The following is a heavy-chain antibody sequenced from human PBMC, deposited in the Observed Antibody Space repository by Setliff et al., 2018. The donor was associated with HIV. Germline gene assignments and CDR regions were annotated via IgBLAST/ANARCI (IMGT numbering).Heavy chain of an antibody. V-gene: IGHV1-69*13. Sequence: GASVKVSCKASGVTFSTFAISWVRQAPGQGLEWMGGIIPILGTTKYAQKFQGRVTITADESTNTAYMELSSLRSEDTAVYYCAASADGDCATTNCANWFDPWGQGTLVTVSS. CDR3: AASADGDCATTNCANWFDP. CDR2: IIPILGTT. J-gene: IGHJ5*02. D-gene: IGHD2-2*01. CDR1: GVTFSTFA.